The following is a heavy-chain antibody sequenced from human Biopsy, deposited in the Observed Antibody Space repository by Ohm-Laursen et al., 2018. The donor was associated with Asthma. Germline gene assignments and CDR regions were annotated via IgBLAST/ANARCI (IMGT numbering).Heavy chain of an antibody. CDR3: AKRRGYSDLTDFDH. J-gene: IGHJ4*02. D-gene: IGHD3-3*01. Sequence: RSLRLSCTAAGFVFRNHAMHWVRQAPGKGLEWVAVVSYDGGVVHYADSMKGRFTISRDNAKSTLYLQMNRLRTDDTAVYFCAKRRGYSDLTDFDHWGQGTLVTVSS. V-gene: IGHV3-30*18. CDR2: VSYDGGVV. CDR1: GFVFRNHA.